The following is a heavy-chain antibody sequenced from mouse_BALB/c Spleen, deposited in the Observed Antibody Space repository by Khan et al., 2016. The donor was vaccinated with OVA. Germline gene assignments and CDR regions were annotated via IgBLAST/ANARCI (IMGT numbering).Heavy chain of an antibody. J-gene: IGHJ4*01. CDR1: GFTFSDYG. CDR2: ISSLAYSI. CDR3: ARSWAMDY. V-gene: IGHV5-15*02. Sequence: EVELVESGGGLVQPGGSRKLSCAASGFTFSDYGMAWVRQAPGKGPEWVAFISSLAYSIFYADTLTGRFTISRENAKNTLYLEVSSLRSEDTAMYYCARSWAMDYWGQGTSVTVSS.